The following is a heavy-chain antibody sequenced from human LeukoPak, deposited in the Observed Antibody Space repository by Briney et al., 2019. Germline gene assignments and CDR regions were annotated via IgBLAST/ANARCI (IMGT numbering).Heavy chain of an antibody. Sequence: SVKVSCKVSGGTFSSYAISWVRQAPGQGLEWMGGIIPIFGTANYAQKFQGRVTMTRDTSTSTVYMELSSLRSEDTAVYYCARENTGGTIATPPGYWGQGTLVTVSS. J-gene: IGHJ4*02. CDR1: GGTFSSYA. V-gene: IGHV1-69*05. D-gene: IGHD6-6*01. CDR3: ARENTGGTIATPPGY. CDR2: IIPIFGTA.